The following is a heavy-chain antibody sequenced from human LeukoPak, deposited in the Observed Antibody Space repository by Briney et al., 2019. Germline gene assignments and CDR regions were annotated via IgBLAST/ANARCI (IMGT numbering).Heavy chain of an antibody. V-gene: IGHV3-30*18. J-gene: IGHJ1*01. Sequence: PGGSLRLSCAASRFTFSDYGMHWVRQAPGKGLEWVATISYDGRHTFYGDSVKGRFTISRDNSMNTLYLQINSLITEDTGIYYCAKERGAAVGYFQYWGQGTLVTVSS. CDR3: AKERGAAVGYFQY. CDR2: ISYDGRHT. CDR1: RFTFSDYG. D-gene: IGHD6-13*01.